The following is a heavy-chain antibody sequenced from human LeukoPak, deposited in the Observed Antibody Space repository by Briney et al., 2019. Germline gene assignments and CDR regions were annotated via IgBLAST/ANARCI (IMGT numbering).Heavy chain of an antibody. CDR3: ARREYYDSSGYR. D-gene: IGHD3-22*01. CDR2: IYNSGST. Sequence: SETLSLTCTVSGGSISSSSYYWGWIRQPPGKGLEWIGSIYNSGSTYYNPSLKSRVTISVDTSKNQFSLKLSSVTAADTAVYFCARREYYDSSGYRWGQGTLVTVS. V-gene: IGHV4-39*01. CDR1: GGSISSSSYY. J-gene: IGHJ4*02.